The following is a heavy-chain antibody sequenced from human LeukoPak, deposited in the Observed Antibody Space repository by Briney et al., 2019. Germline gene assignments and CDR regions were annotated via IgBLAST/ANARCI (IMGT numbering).Heavy chain of an antibody. D-gene: IGHD5-18*01. CDR3: ARVNVDTAMDQIDY. J-gene: IGHJ4*02. CDR1: GYTFTGYY. Sequence: GASVKVSCKASGYTFTGYYMHWVRQAPGQGLEWMGRIIPILGIANYAQKFQGRVTITADKSTSTAYMELSSLRSEDTAVYYCARVNVDTAMDQIDYWGQGTLVTVSS. V-gene: IGHV1-69*04. CDR2: IIPILGIA.